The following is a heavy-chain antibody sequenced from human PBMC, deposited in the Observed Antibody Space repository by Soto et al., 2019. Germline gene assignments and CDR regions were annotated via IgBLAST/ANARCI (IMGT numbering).Heavy chain of an antibody. CDR2: ISGSGGST. Sequence: GGSLRLSCAASGFTFSSYAMSWVRQAPGKGLEWVSAISGSGGSTYYADSVKGRFTISRDNSKNTLYLQMNSLRAEDTAVYYCAKFPWGGDFDLYYFDYWGQGTLVTVSS. CDR1: GFTFSSYA. V-gene: IGHV3-23*01. CDR3: AKFPWGGDFDLYYFDY. J-gene: IGHJ4*02. D-gene: IGHD2-21*02.